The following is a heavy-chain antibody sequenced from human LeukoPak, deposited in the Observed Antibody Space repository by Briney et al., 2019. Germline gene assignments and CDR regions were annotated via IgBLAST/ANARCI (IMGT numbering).Heavy chain of an antibody. CDR2: INSGGNT. J-gene: IGHJ4*02. D-gene: IGHD6-13*01. Sequence: QPGGSLRLSCAASGFNFTNYGMGWVRQAPGKGLEWVSGINSGGNTYYAVSVKGRVTISRDNSRNTLYLQMNSLRVDDTAVYYCAKEAGLIAAAGPSDYWGQGTLVTVS. CDR3: AKEAGLIAAAGPSDY. CDR1: GFNFTNYG. V-gene: IGHV3-23*01.